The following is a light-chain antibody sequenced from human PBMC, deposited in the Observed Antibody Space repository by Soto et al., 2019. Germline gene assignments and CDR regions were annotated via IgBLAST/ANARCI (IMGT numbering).Light chain of an antibody. CDR1: SGHSGYI. CDR3: ETWDRNTKV. V-gene: IGLV4-60*02. J-gene: IGLJ3*02. CDR2: LEGSGSY. Sequence: QSVLTQSSSASASLGSSVKLTCTLSSGHSGYIIAWHQQQPGKAPRYLMKLEGSGSYNKGSGVPDRFSGSTSGADRYLTISNLQFEDEADYYCETWDRNTKVFGGGTKLTVL.